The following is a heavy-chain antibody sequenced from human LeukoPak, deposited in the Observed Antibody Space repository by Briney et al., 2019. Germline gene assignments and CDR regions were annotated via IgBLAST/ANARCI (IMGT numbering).Heavy chain of an antibody. CDR2: IYYSGST. V-gene: IGHV4-39*07. CDR3: ARIDYGDYCDY. Sequence: SETLSLTCTVSGGSISSSSYYWGWIRQPPGKGLEWIGRIYYSGSTYYNPSLKGRVTISVDTSKNQFSLKLSSVTAADTAVYYCARIDYGDYCDYWGQGTLVTVSS. CDR1: GGSISSSSYY. J-gene: IGHJ4*02. D-gene: IGHD4-17*01.